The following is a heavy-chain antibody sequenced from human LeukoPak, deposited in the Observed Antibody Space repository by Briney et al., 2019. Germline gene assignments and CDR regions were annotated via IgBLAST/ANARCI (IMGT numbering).Heavy chain of an antibody. V-gene: IGHV1-2*02. Sequence: ASVKVSCKASGYTFTVYYIHWVRQAPGQGLEWMGWLNPDGGGAYYAQSFQGRVTMTRDTSISTAYMELSSLRFDDTAVYYCARVGPIDYYYYPMDVWGQGTTVTVSS. CDR2: LNPDGGGA. CDR3: ARVGPIDYYYYPMDV. CDR1: GYTFTVYY. J-gene: IGHJ6*02.